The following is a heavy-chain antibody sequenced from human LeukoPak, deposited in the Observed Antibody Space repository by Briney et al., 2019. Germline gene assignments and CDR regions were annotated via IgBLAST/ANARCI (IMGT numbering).Heavy chain of an antibody. D-gene: IGHD6-19*01. CDR1: GYTFTSYG. CDR2: TSAYNGNT. V-gene: IGHV1-18*01. J-gene: IGHJ4*02. CDR3: ARRGSGWTFDY. Sequence: ASVMVSCKVSGYTFTSYGISWVRQAPGQGLEWMGWTSAYNGNTNYAQKLQGRVTMTTDTSTSTAYMELRSLRSDDTAVYYCARRGSGWTFDYWGQGTLVTVSS.